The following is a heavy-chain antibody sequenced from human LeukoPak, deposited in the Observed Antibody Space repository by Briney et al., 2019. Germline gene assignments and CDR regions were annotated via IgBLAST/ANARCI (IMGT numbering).Heavy chain of an antibody. D-gene: IGHD4-17*01. V-gene: IGHV1-2*02. Sequence: ASVKVSCKASGYTFTGYYMHWVRQAPGQGLEWMGWINPNSGGTNYAQKFQGRVTMTRDTSISTAYMELGRLRSDDTAVYYCARDRLRPFNWFDPWGQGTLVTVSS. CDR3: ARDRLRPFNWFDP. CDR2: INPNSGGT. J-gene: IGHJ5*02. CDR1: GYTFTGYY.